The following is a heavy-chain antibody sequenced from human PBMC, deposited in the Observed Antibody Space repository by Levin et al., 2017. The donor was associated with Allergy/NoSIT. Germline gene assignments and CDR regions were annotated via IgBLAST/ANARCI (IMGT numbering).Heavy chain of an antibody. V-gene: IGHV4-39*07. J-gene: IGHJ6*02. CDR3: ARDHYWSKRIAYYYYGMDV. CDR1: GGSISSSSYY. Sequence: KTSETLSLTCTVSGGSISSSSYYWGWIRQPPGKGLEWIGSIYYSGSTYYNPSLKSRVTISVDTSKNQFSLKLSSVTAADTAVYYCARDHYWSKRIAYYYYGMDVWGQGTTVTVSS. D-gene: IGHD3-3*02. CDR2: IYYSGST.